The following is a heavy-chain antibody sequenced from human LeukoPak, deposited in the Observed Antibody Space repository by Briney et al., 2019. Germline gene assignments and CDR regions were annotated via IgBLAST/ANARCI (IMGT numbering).Heavy chain of an antibody. CDR3: ARIRRGWSQNWDY. Sequence: GGSLRRSCAAYGFTCSSYWMSWVRQAPGKGLEWVANIKQDGSEKYYVDSVKGRFTISRDNAKNSLYLQMNSLRAEDTAVYYCARIRRGWSQNWDYWGQGTLVTVSS. V-gene: IGHV3-7*01. CDR2: IKQDGSEK. D-gene: IGHD6-19*01. CDR1: GFTCSSYW. J-gene: IGHJ4*02.